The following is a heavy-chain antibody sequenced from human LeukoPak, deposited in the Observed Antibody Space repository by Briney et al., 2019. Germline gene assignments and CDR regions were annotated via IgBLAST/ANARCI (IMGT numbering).Heavy chain of an antibody. CDR3: ARDTYDFWSGYLDGYYGMDV. CDR2: ISYDGSNK. D-gene: IGHD3-3*01. CDR1: GFTFSSYA. V-gene: IGHV3-30-3*01. Sequence: GGSLRLSCAASGFTFSSYAMHWVRRAPGKGLEWVAVISYDGSNKYYADSVKGRFTISRDNSKNTLYLQMNSLRAEDTAVYYCARDTYDFWSGYLDGYYGMDVWGQGTTVTVSS. J-gene: IGHJ6*02.